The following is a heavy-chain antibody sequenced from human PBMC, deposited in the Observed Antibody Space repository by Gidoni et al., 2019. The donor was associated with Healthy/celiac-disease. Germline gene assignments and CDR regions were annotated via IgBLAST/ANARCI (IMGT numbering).Heavy chain of an antibody. CDR1: GGSFSGYY. V-gene: IGHV4-34*01. CDR2: INHSGST. J-gene: IGHJ4*02. D-gene: IGHD2-21*02. Sequence: QVQLQQWGAGLLKPSETLSLTCAVYGGSFSGYYWSWIRQPPGKGLEWIGEINHSGSTNYNPSLKSRVTISVDTSKNQFSLKLSSVTAADTAVYYCARLLASGNSYYFDYWGQGTLVTVSS. CDR3: ARLLASGNSYYFDY.